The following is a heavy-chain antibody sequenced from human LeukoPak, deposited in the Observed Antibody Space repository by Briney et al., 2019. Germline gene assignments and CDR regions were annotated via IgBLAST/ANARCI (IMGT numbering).Heavy chain of an antibody. CDR2: INPNSGGT. J-gene: IGHJ4*02. V-gene: IGHV1-2*04. CDR3: ARAPRDILTGFDY. D-gene: IGHD3-9*01. CDR1: GYTFTGYY. Sequence: ASVKVSCKASGYTFTGYYMHWVRQAPGQGLEWMGWINPNSGGTNYAQKFQGWVTMTRDTSISTAYMELSRLRSDDTAVYYCARAPRDILTGFDYWGQGTLVTVSS.